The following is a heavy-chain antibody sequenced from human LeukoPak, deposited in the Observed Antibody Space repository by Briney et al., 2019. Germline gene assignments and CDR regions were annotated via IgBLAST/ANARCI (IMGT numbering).Heavy chain of an antibody. J-gene: IGHJ4*02. CDR3: ARTSGGDFDY. CDR2: TYYRSKWYN. CDR1: GDSVSSNTAT. D-gene: IGHD3-10*01. V-gene: IGHV6-1*01. Sequence: SQTLSLTCAISGDSVSSNTATWNWIRQSPSGGLGWLGRTYYRSKWYNDYAVSVKSRMTIYPDTSKNQFSLQLNSVTPDDTSVYYCARTSGGDFDYWGQGTLVTVSS.